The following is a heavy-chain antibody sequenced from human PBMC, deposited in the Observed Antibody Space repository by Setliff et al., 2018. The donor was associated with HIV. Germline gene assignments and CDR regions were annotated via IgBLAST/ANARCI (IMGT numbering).Heavy chain of an antibody. CDR2: IIPILGIV. D-gene: IGHD6-19*01. J-gene: IGHJ5*02. Sequence: ASVKVSCKASGGTFSTYAISWVRQAPGRGLEWMGGIIPILGIVNYAQKFQGRVTITADKSTSTAYMELSSLRSEDTAVYYCARVGYLGHPYSSGPNWFDPWGQGTLVTVSS. CDR3: ARVGYLGHPYSSGPNWFDP. CDR1: GGTFSTYA. V-gene: IGHV1-69*10.